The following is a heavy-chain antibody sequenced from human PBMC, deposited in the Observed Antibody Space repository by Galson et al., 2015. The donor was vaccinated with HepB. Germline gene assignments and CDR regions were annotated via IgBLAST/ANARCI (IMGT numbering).Heavy chain of an antibody. V-gene: IGHV3-48*02. CDR2: ISPSGSTV. CDR1: GFIFSDYS. CDR3: ARSPFPTSGMDV. J-gene: IGHJ6*02. Sequence: LRLYCAVSGFIFSDYSMDWARQAPGKGQEWLSHISPSGSTVYYADSVKGRLPISRDNAKNSLFLQMNSLRDEDTAIYYCARSPFPTSGMDVWGQGTTVTVS.